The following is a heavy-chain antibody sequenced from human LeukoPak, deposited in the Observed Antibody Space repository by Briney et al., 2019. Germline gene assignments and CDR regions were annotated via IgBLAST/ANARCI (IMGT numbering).Heavy chain of an antibody. CDR2: IYSGGST. V-gene: IGHV3-66*02. D-gene: IGHD5-24*01. CDR1: GLTFSNAW. J-gene: IGHJ4*02. Sequence: PGGSLRLSCAASGLTFSNAWMSWVRQAPGKGLEWVSVIYSGGSTYYADSVKGRFTISRDNSKNTLYLQMNSLRAEDTAVYYCARDPGSQRWLQPGDYWGQGTLVTVSS. CDR3: ARDPGSQRWLQPGDY.